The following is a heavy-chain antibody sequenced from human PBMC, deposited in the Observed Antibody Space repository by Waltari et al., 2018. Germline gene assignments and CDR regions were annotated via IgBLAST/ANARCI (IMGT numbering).Heavy chain of an antibody. CDR1: GYNFTNYD. D-gene: IGHD3-3*01. Sequence: QVQLVQSGAEVKKPGASVKVSCKASGYNFTNYDISWVRQAAGQGLEWMGWMNPERGNTGYAQRIQGRVTMTRNTSISTAYMELSSLRSEDTAVYYCARTYYDFWTGSYWVHYFDDWGQGTLVTVSS. CDR3: ARTYYDFWTGSYWVHYFDD. J-gene: IGHJ4*02. CDR2: MNPERGNT. V-gene: IGHV1-8*01.